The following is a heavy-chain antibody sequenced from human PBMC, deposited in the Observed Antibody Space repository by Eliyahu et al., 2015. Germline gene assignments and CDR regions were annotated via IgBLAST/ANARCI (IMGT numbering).Heavy chain of an antibody. J-gene: IGHJ6*02. Sequence: QVQLVQSGAEVKKPGVSVKVACKASGYTFTSYSLYWVRQAPGQGLEWMGIINPSGGSTSYAQKFQDRVTMTRDTSTSTVYMEMRSLRSEDSAVYYCARKFYYGSGRFYRPTDYGMDVWGQGTTVTVSS. CDR2: INPSGGST. CDR1: GYTFTSYS. CDR3: ARKFYYGSGRFYRPTDYGMDV. D-gene: IGHD3-10*01. V-gene: IGHV1-46*01.